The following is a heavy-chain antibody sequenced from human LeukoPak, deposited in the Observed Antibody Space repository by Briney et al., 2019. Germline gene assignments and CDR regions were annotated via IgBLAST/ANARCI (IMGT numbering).Heavy chain of an antibody. D-gene: IGHD6-13*01. CDR2: IYTSGST. J-gene: IGHJ6*02. CDR3: ARGTLYSSSWTGDYYYGMDV. Sequence: SETLSLTRTVSGGSISSGSYYWSWSRQPAGKGLEWIGRIYTSGSTNYNPSLKSRVTISVDTSKKQFSLKLSSVTAADTAVYYCARGTLYSSSWTGDYYYGMDVWGQGTTVTVSS. CDR1: GGSISSGSYY. V-gene: IGHV4-61*02.